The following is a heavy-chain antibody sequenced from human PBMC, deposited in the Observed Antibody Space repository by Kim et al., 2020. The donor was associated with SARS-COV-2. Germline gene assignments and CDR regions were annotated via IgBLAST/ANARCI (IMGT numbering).Heavy chain of an antibody. Sequence: ASVKVSCKASGYTFTSYGISWVRQAPGQGLEWMGWISAYNGNTNYAQKLQGSVTMTTDTSTSTAYMELRSLRSDDTAVYYCARIYDSSGYEYFQHWGQGTLVTVSS. V-gene: IGHV1-18*01. CDR1: GYTFTSYG. J-gene: IGHJ1*01. CDR2: ISAYNGNT. CDR3: ARIYDSSGYEYFQH. D-gene: IGHD3-22*01.